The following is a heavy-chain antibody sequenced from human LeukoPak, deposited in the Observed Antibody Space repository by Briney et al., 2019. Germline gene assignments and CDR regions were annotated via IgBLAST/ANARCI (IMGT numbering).Heavy chain of an antibody. V-gene: IGHV3-23*01. CDR1: GFTFSSYA. J-gene: IGHJ4*02. CDR2: ISGSGGST. CDR3: ATRLGGLAVAGPFDN. Sequence: GGSLRLSCAASGFTFSSYAMSWVRQAPGKGLEWVSVISGSGGSTYYADSVKGRFTISRDNSKNTLYLQMNSLRAEDTAIYYCATRLGGLAVAGPFDNWGQGTLVTVSS. D-gene: IGHD6-19*01.